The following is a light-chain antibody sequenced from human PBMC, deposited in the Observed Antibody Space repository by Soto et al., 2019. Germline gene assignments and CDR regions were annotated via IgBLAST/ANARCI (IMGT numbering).Light chain of an antibody. CDR3: QVRNIWPPFP. J-gene: IGKJ2*01. V-gene: IGKV3-11*01. CDR2: DAS. Sequence: EIVLTQSPGTLSLSPGERATLSCRASQSVSSYLAWYQQKPGQAPRLLIYDASNRATGIPARFSGSGSGTDFTLTISSLEPEDFAIYYCQVRNIWPPFPFGQGTKLKIK. CDR1: QSVSSY.